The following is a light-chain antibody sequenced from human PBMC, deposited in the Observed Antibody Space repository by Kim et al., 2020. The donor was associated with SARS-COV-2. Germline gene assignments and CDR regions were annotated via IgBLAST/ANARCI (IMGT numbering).Light chain of an antibody. CDR1: SSNLGAGYD. CDR3: HSYDSSLTGSV. CDR2: TNI. Sequence: KVTTSCTGNSSNLGAGYDVHWYQQLPGTAPKLLIYTNIHRPSGIPDRFSGPKSGTSASLAITGLQAEDEADYYCHSYDSSLTGSVFGTGTKVTVL. J-gene: IGLJ1*01. V-gene: IGLV1-40*01.